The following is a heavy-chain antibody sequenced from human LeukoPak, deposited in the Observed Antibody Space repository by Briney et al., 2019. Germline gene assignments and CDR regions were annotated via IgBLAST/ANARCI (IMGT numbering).Heavy chain of an antibody. CDR2: INHSGST. V-gene: IGHV4-34*01. CDR3: TQGAGITGFDP. CDR1: GGSFSDYY. J-gene: IGHJ5*02. Sequence: SETLSLTCAVYGGSFSDYYWTWVRRPPGKGLEWIGEINHSGSTNYNPSLKSRVTISVDTSKNQFSLKLTSVTAADTAVYYCTQGAGITGFDPWGQGILVTVSS. D-gene: IGHD1-20*01.